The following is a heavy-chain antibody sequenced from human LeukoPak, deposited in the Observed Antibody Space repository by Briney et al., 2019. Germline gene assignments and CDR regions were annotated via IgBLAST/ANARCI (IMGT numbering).Heavy chain of an antibody. CDR2: IYTSGST. CDR1: GGSFSSYY. D-gene: IGHD5-12*01. J-gene: IGHJ2*01. Sequence: PSETLSLTCAVYGGSFSSYYWSWIRQPAGKGLEWIGRIYTSGSTNYNPSLKSRVTMSVDTSKNQFSLKLSSVTAADTAVYYCARDRSVVATRRTQDWYFDLWGRGTLVTVSS. V-gene: IGHV4-4*07. CDR3: ARDRSVVATRRTQDWYFDL.